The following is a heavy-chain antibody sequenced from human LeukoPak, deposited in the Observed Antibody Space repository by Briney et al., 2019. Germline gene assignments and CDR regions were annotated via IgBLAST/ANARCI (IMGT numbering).Heavy chain of an antibody. CDR3: VRDRPHNWFDP. V-gene: IGHV1-2*02. CDR2: IKPDSGNT. CDR1: GYTFSGYY. J-gene: IGHJ5*02. Sequence: GASVKVSCKASGYTFSGYYIHWVRQAPGQGLEWMGLIKPDSGNTKYPQKFQGRVTVTRDTSITTAYMELNRLTSDDTAVYYCVRDRPHNWFDPWGQGTLVTVSS.